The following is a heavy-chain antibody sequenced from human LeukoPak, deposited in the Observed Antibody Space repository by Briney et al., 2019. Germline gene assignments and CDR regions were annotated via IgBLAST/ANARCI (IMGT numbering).Heavy chain of an antibody. J-gene: IGHJ4*02. V-gene: IGHV1-46*01. CDR3: ARAARERSYYYDSSGYGSMGFDY. CDR1: GYTFTSYY. CDR2: INPSGGST. Sequence: ASVKVSCKASGYTFTSYYMHWVRQAPGQGLEWRGIINPSGGSTSYAQKFQGRVTMTRDTSTSTVYMELSSLRSEDTAVYYCARAARERSYYYDSSGYGSMGFDYWGQGTLVTVSS. D-gene: IGHD3-22*01.